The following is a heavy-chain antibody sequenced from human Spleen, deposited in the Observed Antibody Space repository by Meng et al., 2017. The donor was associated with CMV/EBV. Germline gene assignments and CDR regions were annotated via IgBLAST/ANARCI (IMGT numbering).Heavy chain of an antibody. V-gene: IGHV1-2*02. Sequence: SCKASGYSFNGYYIHWVRQAPGQGLEWMGWINPNSGGTNYAQKFQGRVTMTRDTSISTAYMELSRLRSDDTAVYYCARDLIADSWEDYWGQGTLVTVSS. CDR2: INPNSGGT. J-gene: IGHJ4*02. CDR3: ARDLIADSWEDY. CDR1: GYSFNGYY. D-gene: IGHD6-13*01.